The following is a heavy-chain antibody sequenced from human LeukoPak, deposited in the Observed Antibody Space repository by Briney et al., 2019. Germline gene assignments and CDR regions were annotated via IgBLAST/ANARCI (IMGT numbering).Heavy chain of an antibody. J-gene: IGHJ4*02. D-gene: IGHD4-11*01. CDR3: ARDRDYSNPDY. CDR1: GGTFSSYA. Sequence: ASVKVSCKASGGTFSSYAISWVRQAPGQGFEWMGRIIPILGIANYAQKFQGRVTITADKSTSTAYMELSSLRSEDTAVYYCARDRDYSNPDYWGQGTLVTVSS. V-gene: IGHV1-69*04. CDR2: IIPILGIA.